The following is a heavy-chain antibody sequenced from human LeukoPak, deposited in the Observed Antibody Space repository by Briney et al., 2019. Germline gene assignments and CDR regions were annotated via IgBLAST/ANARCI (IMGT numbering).Heavy chain of an antibody. V-gene: IGHV3-23*05. CDR1: GFTFSSYA. CDR3: AKSHTPYSSAANCYLFDF. CDR2: IYNNGGST. Sequence: PGGSLRLSCAASGFTFSSYAMSWVRQAPGKGLQWVSHIYNNGGSTSYADSVKGRFTISRDNSKNMLYVQMNSLRAEDTAVYYCAKSHTPYSSAANCYLFDFWGQGTLVTVSS. D-gene: IGHD2-15*01. J-gene: IGHJ4*02.